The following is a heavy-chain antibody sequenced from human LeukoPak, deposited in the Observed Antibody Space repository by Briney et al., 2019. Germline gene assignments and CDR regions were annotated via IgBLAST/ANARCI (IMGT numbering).Heavy chain of an antibody. V-gene: IGHV1-2*02. CDR1: VYTFTGYH. Sequence: ASVTVSFTSSVYTFTGYHMHWVRQAPGQGLEWMGWINPNSGGTNYAQKFQGRVTMTRDTSISTAYMQLSRLRSDDTALYYCARGAHYHDSSEGYDYWGQGTLVTVSS. CDR3: ARGAHYHDSSEGYDY. D-gene: IGHD3-22*01. J-gene: IGHJ4*02. CDR2: INPNSGGT.